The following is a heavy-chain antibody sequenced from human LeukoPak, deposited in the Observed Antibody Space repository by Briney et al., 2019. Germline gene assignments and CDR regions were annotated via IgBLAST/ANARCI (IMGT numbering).Heavy chain of an antibody. D-gene: IGHD2-21*01. J-gene: IGHJ5*02. CDR1: GCTFSSYA. Sequence: SVKVSCKASGCTFSSYAIGWVRQAPGQGLEWMGRIIPIFGIANYAQKFQGRVTITADKSTSTAYMELSSLRSEDTAVYYCARDHCPSCQIAISHWFDPWGQGTLVTVSS. CDR2: IIPIFGIA. V-gene: IGHV1-69*04. CDR3: ARDHCPSCQIAISHWFDP.